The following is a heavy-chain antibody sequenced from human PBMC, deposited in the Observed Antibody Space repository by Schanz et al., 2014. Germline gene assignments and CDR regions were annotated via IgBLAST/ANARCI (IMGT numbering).Heavy chain of an antibody. Sequence: QLQLQESGPGLVKPSETLSLTCTVSGGSISSSGYYWGWIRQPPGNGLEWIGSIYYSGSTYYNPPLKGRLPMSGDTSKTQPSLKVTSVTATDTAVYYCARLPGLYCSGGACYRGYWGQGTLVTVSS. D-gene: IGHD2-15*01. CDR2: IYYSGST. CDR3: ARLPGLYCSGGACYRGY. V-gene: IGHV4-39*01. J-gene: IGHJ4*02. CDR1: GGSISSSGYY.